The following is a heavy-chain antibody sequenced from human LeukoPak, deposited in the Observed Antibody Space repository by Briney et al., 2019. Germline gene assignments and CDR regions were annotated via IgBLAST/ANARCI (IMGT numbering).Heavy chain of an antibody. D-gene: IGHD6-13*01. CDR1: GGSISSYY. J-gene: IGHJ4*02. CDR3: ARAHSSSWYMDY. V-gene: IGHV4-59*01. Sequence: EPSGTLSLTCSVSGGSISSYYWSWIRQPPGKGLEWIGYIYYSGSTNYHPSLKSRVTISVDTSENQLSLKLSSVTAADTAVYYCARAHSSSWYMDYWGQGTLVTVSS. CDR2: IYYSGST.